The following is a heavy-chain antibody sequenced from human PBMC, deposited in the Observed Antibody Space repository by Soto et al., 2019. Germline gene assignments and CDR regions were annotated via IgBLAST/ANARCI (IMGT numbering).Heavy chain of an antibody. CDR1: GGSISSSSYY. CDR3: ARRGGIIAVAGMVLDY. Sequence: SETLSLTCTVSGGSISSSSYYWGWIRQPPGKGLEWIGSIYYSGSTYYNPSLKSRVTISVDTSKNQFSLKLSSVTAADTAVYYCARRGGIIAVAGMVLDYWGQGTLVTVSS. J-gene: IGHJ4*02. CDR2: IYYSGST. D-gene: IGHD6-19*01. V-gene: IGHV4-39*01.